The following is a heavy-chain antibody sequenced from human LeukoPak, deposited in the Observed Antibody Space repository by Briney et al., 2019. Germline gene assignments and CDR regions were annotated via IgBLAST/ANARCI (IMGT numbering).Heavy chain of an antibody. CDR3: ARLRTYYDILTGFKTDYYFDY. Sequence: SETLSLTCAVYGGSFSGYYWSWIRQPPGKGLEWIGEINHSGSTNYNPSLKSRVTISVDTSKNQFSLKLSSVTAADTAVYYCARLRTYYDILTGFKTDYYFDYWGQGTLVTVSS. J-gene: IGHJ4*02. CDR1: GGSFSGYY. V-gene: IGHV4-34*01. CDR2: INHSGST. D-gene: IGHD3-9*01.